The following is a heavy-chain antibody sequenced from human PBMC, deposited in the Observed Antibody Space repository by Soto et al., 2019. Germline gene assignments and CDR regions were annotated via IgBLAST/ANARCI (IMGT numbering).Heavy chain of an antibody. CDR2: IIPIFGTA. D-gene: IGHD5-18*01. CDR1: GGTFSSYG. J-gene: IGHJ6*02. Sequence: QVQLVQSGAEVKKPGSSVKVSCKASGGTFSSYGISWVRQAPGQGLEWMGGIIPIFGTADYAQEFQGRVTITEDESTSTAYIQLSSLRSEDTAVYYCASHSYVTANYYYYGMDVWGQGTTGTVSS. CDR3: ASHSYVTANYYYYGMDV. V-gene: IGHV1-69*12.